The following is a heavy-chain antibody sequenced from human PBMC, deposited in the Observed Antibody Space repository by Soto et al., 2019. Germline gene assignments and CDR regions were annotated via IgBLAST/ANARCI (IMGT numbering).Heavy chain of an antibody. V-gene: IGHV1-18*01. Sequence: ASVKVSCKASGYTFTSYGISWVRQAPGQGLEWMGWISAYNGNTNYAQKLQGRVTMTTDTSTSTAYMELRSLRSDDTAVYYCARDPGYCSGGSCYSGTPSLTTHYFDYWGQGTLVTVSS. CDR2: ISAYNGNT. D-gene: IGHD2-15*01. J-gene: IGHJ4*02. CDR3: ARDPGYCSGGSCYSGTPSLTTHYFDY. CDR1: GYTFTSYG.